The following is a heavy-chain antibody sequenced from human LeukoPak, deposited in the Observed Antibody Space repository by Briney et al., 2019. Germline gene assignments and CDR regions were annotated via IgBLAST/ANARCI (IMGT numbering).Heavy chain of an antibody. J-gene: IGHJ4*02. D-gene: IGHD3-9*01. CDR3: ARASGRKLRYFDWLFEGTFDY. Sequence: ASVKVSCKVSGYTLTELSMHWVRQATGQGLEWMGWMNPNSGNTGYAQKFQGRVTMTRNTSISTAYMELSSLRSEDTAVYCCARASGRKLRYFDWLFEGTFDYWGQGTLVTVSS. V-gene: IGHV1-8*01. CDR1: GYTLTELS. CDR2: MNPNSGNT.